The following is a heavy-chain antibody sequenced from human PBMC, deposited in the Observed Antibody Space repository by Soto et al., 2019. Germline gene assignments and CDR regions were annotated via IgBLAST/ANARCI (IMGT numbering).Heavy chain of an antibody. Sequence: GGSLRLSCAASGFTFSSYSMNWVRQAPGKGLEWVSSISSSSSYIYYADSVKGRFTISRDNAKNSLYLQMNSLRAEDTAVYYCAILTGDFPDAFDIWGQGTMVTVSS. CDR3: AILTGDFPDAFDI. CDR2: ISSSSSYI. V-gene: IGHV3-21*01. CDR1: GFTFSSYS. D-gene: IGHD7-27*01. J-gene: IGHJ3*02.